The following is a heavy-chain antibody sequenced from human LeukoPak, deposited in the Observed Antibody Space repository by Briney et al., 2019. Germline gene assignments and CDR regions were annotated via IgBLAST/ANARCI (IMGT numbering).Heavy chain of an antibody. CDR2: INSDGSST. J-gene: IGHJ5*02. V-gene: IGHV3-74*01. CDR3: ARDGSSWSNWLDP. CDR1: GFTFSNYW. D-gene: IGHD6-13*01. Sequence: GGSLRLSCAASGFTFSNYWMHWVRQAPGKGLVWVSRINSDGSSTSHADSVKGRFTISRDNAKNTLYLQMNSLRAEDTAVYYCARDGSSWSNWLDPWGQGTLVTVSS.